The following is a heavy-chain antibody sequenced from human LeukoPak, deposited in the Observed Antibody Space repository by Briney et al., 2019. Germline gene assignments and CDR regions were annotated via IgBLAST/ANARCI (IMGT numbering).Heavy chain of an antibody. CDR2: ISAYNGNT. CDR3: ARDNRRSSWSWFDP. J-gene: IGHJ5*02. D-gene: IGHD6-13*01. CDR1: GYTFTNYG. V-gene: IGHV1-18*01. Sequence: ASVKVSCKASGYTFTNYGISWVRQAPGQGLEWMGWISAYNGNTKYAQEFQGRVTMTTDTSTSTAYMELRSLSSDDTAVYHCARDNRRSSWSWFDPWGQGTLVTVSS.